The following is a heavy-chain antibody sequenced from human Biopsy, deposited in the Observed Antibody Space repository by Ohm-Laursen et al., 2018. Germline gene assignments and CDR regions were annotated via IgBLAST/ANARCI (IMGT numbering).Heavy chain of an antibody. CDR3: ARDRGYYSDRTVPGYFDL. D-gene: IGHD3-22*01. J-gene: IGHJ2*01. V-gene: IGHV4-59*01. CDR1: GDSISSYY. Sequence: SDTLSLTCTVSGDSISSYYWSWIRQPPGKGLEWTGYVYYTGSTDYNPSLQSRVTSSVDTSKNHFSLRLRSVTPADTAIYYCARDRGYYSDRTVPGYFDLWGRDTLVTVSS. CDR2: VYYTGST.